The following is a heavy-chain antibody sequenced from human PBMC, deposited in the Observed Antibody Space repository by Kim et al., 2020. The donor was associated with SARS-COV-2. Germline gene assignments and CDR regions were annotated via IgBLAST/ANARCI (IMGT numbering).Heavy chain of an antibody. D-gene: IGHD3-3*01. V-gene: IGHV4-39*01. J-gene: IGHJ4*02. CDR3: ARLTLRFLEWLPADY. CDR1: GGSISSSSYY. Sequence: SETLSLTCTVSGGSISSSSYYWGWIRQPPGKGLEWIGSIYYSGSTYYNPSLKSRVTISVDTSKNQFSLKLSSVTAADTAVYYCARLTLRFLEWLPADYWGQGTLVTVSS. CDR2: IYYSGST.